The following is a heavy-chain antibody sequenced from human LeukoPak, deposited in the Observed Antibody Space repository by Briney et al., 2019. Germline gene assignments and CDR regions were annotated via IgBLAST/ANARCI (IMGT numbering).Heavy chain of an antibody. CDR3: ARGGSSSLDY. V-gene: IGHV1-8*01. CDR1: GYTFTCYD. J-gene: IGHJ4*02. Sequence: ASGKLSCKASGYTFTCYDFNMVWEATGQGIDLMGGISPNSGNTGYAQKFQGRVTMTRNTSISTAYMELSSLRSEDTAVYYCARGGSSSLDYWGQGTLVTVSS. CDR2: ISPNSGNT. D-gene: IGHD6-13*01.